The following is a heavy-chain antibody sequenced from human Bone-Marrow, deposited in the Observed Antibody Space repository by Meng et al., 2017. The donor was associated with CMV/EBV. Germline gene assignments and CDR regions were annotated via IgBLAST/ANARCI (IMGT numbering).Heavy chain of an antibody. CDR2: IKQDGSEK. Sequence: GGSLRLSCAASGFTFSSYWMSWVRQAPGKGLEWVANIKQDGSEKYYVDSVKGRFTISRDNAKNSLYLQMNSLRAEDTAVYYCARGPWYSSSWYVHYYYYGMDVWGQGTTVTVSS. CDR3: ARGPWYSSSWYVHYYYYGMDV. V-gene: IGHV3-7*01. CDR1: GFTFSSYW. D-gene: IGHD6-13*01. J-gene: IGHJ6*02.